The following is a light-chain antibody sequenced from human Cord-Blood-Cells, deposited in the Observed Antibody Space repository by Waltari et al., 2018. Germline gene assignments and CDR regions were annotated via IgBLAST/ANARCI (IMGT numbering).Light chain of an antibody. V-gene: IGLV2-14*03. CDR3: SSYTSSSTQHAV. Sequence: QSALTQPASVSGSPGQSITISCTGTSSDVGGYNYVSWYQQHPGKAPKLMIYDVSNRPSGVSNRCSGSKSGNTASLTISGLQAEDEADYYCSSYTSSSTQHAVFGGGTQLTVL. CDR1: SSDVGGYNY. CDR2: DVS. J-gene: IGLJ7*01.